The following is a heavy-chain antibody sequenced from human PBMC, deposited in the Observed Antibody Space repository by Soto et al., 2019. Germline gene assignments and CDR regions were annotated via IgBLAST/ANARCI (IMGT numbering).Heavy chain of an antibody. V-gene: IGHV1-69*13. CDR3: ARVPYCSGGSCYGYFDY. D-gene: IGHD2-15*01. J-gene: IGHJ4*02. CDR2: IIPIFGTA. Sequence: SVKVSCKASGGTFSSYAISCVRQAPGQGLEWMGGIIPIFGTANYAQKFQGRVTITADESTSTAYMELSSLRSEDTAVYYCARVPYCSGGSCYGYFDYWGQGTLVTVSS. CDR1: GGTFSSYA.